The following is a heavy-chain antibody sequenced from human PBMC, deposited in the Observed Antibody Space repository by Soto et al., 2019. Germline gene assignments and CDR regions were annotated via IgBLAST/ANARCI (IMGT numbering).Heavy chain of an antibody. CDR3: ARVERAYCGGDCYDY. V-gene: IGHV3-21*01. D-gene: IGHD2-21*01. CDR1: GFTFSSYS. Sequence: EVQLVESGGGLVKPGGSLRLSCAASGFTFSSYSMNWGRQAPGEGLEWVSSISSSSSYIYYAGSVKGRFTISRDNAKNSLYLQMNSLRAEDTAVYYCARVERAYCGGDCYDYWGQGTLVTVSS. J-gene: IGHJ4*02. CDR2: ISSSSSYI.